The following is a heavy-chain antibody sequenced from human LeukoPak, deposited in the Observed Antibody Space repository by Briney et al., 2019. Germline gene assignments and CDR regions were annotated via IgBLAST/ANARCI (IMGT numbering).Heavy chain of an antibody. CDR2: INPNNGGT. CDR1: GYTFTGYY. CDR3: AREAPVLATVVTVLFDY. Sequence: ASVKVSCKASGYTFTGYYMHWVRQAPGQGLEWMGWINPNNGGTNYAQKLQGRVTMTTDTSTSTAYMELRSLRSDDTAVYYCAREAPVLATVVTVLFDYWGQGTLVTVSS. D-gene: IGHD4-23*01. V-gene: IGHV1-2*02. J-gene: IGHJ4*02.